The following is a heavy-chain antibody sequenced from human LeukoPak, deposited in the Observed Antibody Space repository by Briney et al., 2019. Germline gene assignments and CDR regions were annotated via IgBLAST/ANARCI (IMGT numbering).Heavy chain of an antibody. J-gene: IGHJ3*02. CDR2: INAGNGNT. CDR1: GYTFTSYA. CDR3: ARAMVRISMIRGVRFSTGHGFDI. V-gene: IGHV1-3*03. D-gene: IGHD3-10*01. Sequence: AASVKVSCKASGYTFTSYAMHWVRQAPGQRLEWMGWINAGNGNTKYSQEFQGRVTITMDTSASTAYMELSSLRSEDTAVYYCARAMVRISMIRGVRFSTGHGFDIWGQGTMVTVSS.